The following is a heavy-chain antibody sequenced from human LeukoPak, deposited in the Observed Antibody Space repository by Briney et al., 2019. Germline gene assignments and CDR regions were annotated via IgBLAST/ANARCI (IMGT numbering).Heavy chain of an antibody. V-gene: IGHV4-39*07. D-gene: IGHD7-27*01. CDR2: IYYSGST. CDR3: ARFEANWEYYFDY. J-gene: IGHJ4*02. Sequence: SETLSLTCTVSGGSISSSSYYWGWIRQPPGKGLEWIGSIYYSGSTYYNPSLKSRVTISVDTSKNQFSLKLSSVTAADTAVYYCARFEANWEYYFDYWGQGTLVTVSS. CDR1: GGSISSSSYY.